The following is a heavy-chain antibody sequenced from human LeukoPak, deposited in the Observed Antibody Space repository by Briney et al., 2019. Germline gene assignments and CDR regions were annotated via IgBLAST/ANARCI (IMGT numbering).Heavy chain of an antibody. CDR3: TRDQVFFGEYLFDY. CDR1: GFTFSSYE. J-gene: IGHJ4*02. Sequence: GGSLRLSCAASGFTFSSYEMNWVRQVPGKGLEWVSYISSSGSSIYYADSVKGRFTVSRDNAKNSLYLQMNSLRAEDTAIYYCTRDQVFFGEYLFDYWGQGTLVTVSS. CDR2: ISSSGSSI. V-gene: IGHV3-48*03. D-gene: IGHD3-10*01.